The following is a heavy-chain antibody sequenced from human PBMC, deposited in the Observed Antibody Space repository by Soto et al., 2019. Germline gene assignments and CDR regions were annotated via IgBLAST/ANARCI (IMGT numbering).Heavy chain of an antibody. V-gene: IGHV3-23*01. CDR1: GLNFGHYV. CDR2: ISYRGDVT. D-gene: IGHD3-10*01. Sequence: EVQLLESGGGLVQPGGSLRLSCVASGLNFGHYVVNWVRQAPGKGLEWVSSISYRGDVTYYADSVKGRFTISRDNSNNTLFLQMSSLRAEDTAAYYCAIESSQLLWFGQLLYWGLGTLVTVSS. CDR3: AIESSQLLWFGQLLY. J-gene: IGHJ4*02.